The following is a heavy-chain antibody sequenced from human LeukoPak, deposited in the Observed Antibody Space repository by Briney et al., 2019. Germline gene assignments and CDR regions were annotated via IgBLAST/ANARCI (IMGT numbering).Heavy chain of an antibody. Sequence: PGGSLRLSCAASGFTFNTFTIQWVRQAPGKGLEWVAVISYDGSNKYYADSVKGRFTISRDNSKNTLYLQMNSLRAEDTAVYYCARVARGLPYYFDYWGQGTLVTVSS. CDR3: ARVARGLPYYFDY. J-gene: IGHJ4*02. CDR1: GFTFNTFT. V-gene: IGHV3-30-3*01. D-gene: IGHD5-12*01. CDR2: ISYDGSNK.